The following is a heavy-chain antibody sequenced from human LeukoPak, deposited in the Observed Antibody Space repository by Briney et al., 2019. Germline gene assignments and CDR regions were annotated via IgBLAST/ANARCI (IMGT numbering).Heavy chain of an antibody. CDR3: AASTIVVVTHYYYYYGIDV. Sequence: SETLSLTCAVYGGSFSGYYWSWLRQPPGKGLEWIGEINHSGSTNYNPSLKSRVTISVDTSKNQFSLKLSSVTAADTAVYYCAASTIVVVTHYYYYYGIDVWGQGTTVTVSS. D-gene: IGHD3-22*01. CDR1: GGSFSGYY. V-gene: IGHV4-34*01. CDR2: INHSGST. J-gene: IGHJ6*02.